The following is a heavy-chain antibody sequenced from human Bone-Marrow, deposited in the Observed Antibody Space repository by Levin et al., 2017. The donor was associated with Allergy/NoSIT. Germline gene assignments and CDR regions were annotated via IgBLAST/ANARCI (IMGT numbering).Heavy chain of an antibody. V-gene: IGHV3-53*01. D-gene: IGHD1-20*01. CDR1: GFIVSNNY. J-gene: IGHJ4*02. CDR3: ARDLGDNLNDALRY. Sequence: GGSLRLSCAASGFIVSNNYMSWVRQAPGEGLEWVSVIYRDGSPYYADSVKGRFTISRDNSKNTLYLQMNSLRAEDTAVYYCARDLGDNLNDALRYWGQGTLVTVSS. CDR2: IYRDGSP.